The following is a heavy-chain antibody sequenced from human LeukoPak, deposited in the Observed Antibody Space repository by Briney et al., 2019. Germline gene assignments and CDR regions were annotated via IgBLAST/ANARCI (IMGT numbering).Heavy chain of an antibody. CDR3: ARSGSYEAPFDY. J-gene: IGHJ4*02. CDR2: VNPSGSSS. Sequence: ASVKVSCKASGYTFNLYYMHWVRQAPEQGLQWMGTVNPSGSSSSYEQNFQGRVTLTRDTSTGTLYMELSGLTSEDTAVYYCARSGSYEAPFDYWGQGTLVTVSS. V-gene: IGHV1-46*02. D-gene: IGHD1-26*01. CDR1: GYTFNLYY.